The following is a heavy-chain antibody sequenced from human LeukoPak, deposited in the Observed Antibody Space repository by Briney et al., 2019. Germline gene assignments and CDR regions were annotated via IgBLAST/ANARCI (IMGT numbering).Heavy chain of an antibody. CDR2: INHSGST. CDR3: ARPRGGLRYPRPEATWFDP. CDR1: GGSFSGYY. J-gene: IGHJ5*02. V-gene: IGHV4-34*01. Sequence: SETLSLTCAVYGGSFSGYYWSWIRQPPGKGLEWIGEINHSGSTNYNPSLKSRVTISVDTSKNQFSLKLSSVTAADTAVYHCARPRGGLRYPRPEATWFDPWGQGTLVTVSS. D-gene: IGHD3-9*01.